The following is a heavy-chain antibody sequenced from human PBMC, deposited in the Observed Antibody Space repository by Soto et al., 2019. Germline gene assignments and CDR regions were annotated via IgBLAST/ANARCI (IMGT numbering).Heavy chain of an antibody. J-gene: IGHJ6*02. V-gene: IGHV1-69*12. CDR1: GGTFGNSA. Sequence: QVQLVRSGAEVKKPGSSVTVSCKASGGTFGNSAISWVRQAPGQGLEWMGGIIPIFPTPDYAQKFQGRVTITADESTSTAYMESAYYCARDKDRQQLGGNYYYGIDVWGQGTTVTVSS. D-gene: IGHD3-22*01. CDR2: IIPIFPTP. CDR3: GGNYYYGIDV.